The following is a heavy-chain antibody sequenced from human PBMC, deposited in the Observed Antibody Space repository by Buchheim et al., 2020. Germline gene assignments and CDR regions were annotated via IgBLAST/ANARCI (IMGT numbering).Heavy chain of an antibody. Sequence: QVQLQESGPGLVKPSETLSLTCAVSGGSISSGDCYWSWIRQPPGKGLEWIGHIYYSGSTSYNPSLKSRGIISIDTSKNQFSLKLTSVTAADTAVYYCARSRAVAAVGWFDPWGQGTL. V-gene: IGHV4-30-4*01. J-gene: IGHJ5*02. CDR2: IYYSGST. D-gene: IGHD6-19*01. CDR3: ARSRAVAAVGWFDP. CDR1: GGSISSGDCY.